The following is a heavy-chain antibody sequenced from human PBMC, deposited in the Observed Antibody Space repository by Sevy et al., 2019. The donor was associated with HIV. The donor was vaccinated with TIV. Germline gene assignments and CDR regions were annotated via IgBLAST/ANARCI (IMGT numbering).Heavy chain of an antibody. J-gene: IGHJ4*02. CDR3: ARQGGYVDRAFDF. V-gene: IGHV4-39*01. Sequence: SENLSLTWTVSGGSVSSSGYYWGWIRQPPGKGLEWIGNVYYSGSADYNPSLKSRATISVDTTKNQFSLKVKSVTAADTAVYYCARQGGYVDRAFDFWGQGTLVTVSS. CDR1: GGSVSSSGYY. CDR2: VYYSGSA. D-gene: IGHD3-16*01.